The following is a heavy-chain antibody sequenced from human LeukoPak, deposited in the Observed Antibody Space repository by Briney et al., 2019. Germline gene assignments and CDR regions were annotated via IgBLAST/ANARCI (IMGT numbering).Heavy chain of an antibody. CDR2: IYTGGST. CDR1: GFTVSSNY. Sequence: PGGSLRLSCAASGFTVSSNYMSWVRQAPGEGLEWVSVIYTGGSTYYADSVKGRFTISRDNSKNTLYLHMNSLRVEDTAVYYCARGWSGPLPDVWGQGTTVTVSS. J-gene: IGHJ6*02. D-gene: IGHD3-3*01. V-gene: IGHV3-66*01. CDR3: ARGWSGPLPDV.